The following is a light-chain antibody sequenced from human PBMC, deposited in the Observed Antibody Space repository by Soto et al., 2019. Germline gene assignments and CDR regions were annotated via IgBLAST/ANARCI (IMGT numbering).Light chain of an antibody. CDR1: SSDVGAYNY. CDR3: SSYAGSDVFV. Sequence: QSALTQPPSASGSPGQSVAISCTGTSSDVGAYNYVAWYQQHPGKVPKLMIYEASKRPSGVPDRFSGSKSGNTASLTVSGLQADDEADYYCSSYAGSDVFVFGTGTKVTVL. J-gene: IGLJ1*01. CDR2: EAS. V-gene: IGLV2-8*01.